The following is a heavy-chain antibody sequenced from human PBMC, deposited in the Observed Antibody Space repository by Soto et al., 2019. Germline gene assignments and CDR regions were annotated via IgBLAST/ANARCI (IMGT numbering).Heavy chain of an antibody. CDR2: IYYSGST. Sequence: SETLSLTCTVSGGSVSSGSYYWSWIRQPPGKGLEWIGYIYYSGSTNYNPSLKSRVTISVDTSKNQFSLKLSFVTAADTAVYYCARVPLYGDLPFDYWGQGTLVTVSS. CDR3: ARVPLYGDLPFDY. J-gene: IGHJ4*02. V-gene: IGHV4-61*01. CDR1: GGSVSSGSYY. D-gene: IGHD4-17*01.